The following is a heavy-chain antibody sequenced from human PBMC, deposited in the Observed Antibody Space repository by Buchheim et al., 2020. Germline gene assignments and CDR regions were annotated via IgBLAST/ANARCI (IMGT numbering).Heavy chain of an antibody. V-gene: IGHV3-48*03. J-gene: IGHJ5*02. Sequence: EVQLVESGGGLVQPGGSLRLSCAASGFTFSSYEMNWVRQAPGKGLEWVSYISSSGFTIYFAESVQGRFTISRDNAKNSMYLQMNSLRAEDTAVYYCASRLDGVVPAAIPWGQGTL. CDR1: GFTFSSYE. CDR2: ISSSGFTI. CDR3: ASRLDGVVPAAIP. D-gene: IGHD2-2*01.